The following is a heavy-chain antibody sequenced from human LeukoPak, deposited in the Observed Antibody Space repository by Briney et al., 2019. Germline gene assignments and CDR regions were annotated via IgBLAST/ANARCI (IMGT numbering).Heavy chain of an antibody. Sequence: ASVKVSCKASGYTFTGYFMHWVRQAPGQGLEWMGWINPNSGGTNYAQKFQGRVTMTRDTSISTVYMELSRLRSDDTALYYCARADYYDSSGYFDYWGQGTLVTVSS. D-gene: IGHD3-22*01. CDR1: GYTFTGYF. CDR3: ARADYYDSSGYFDY. V-gene: IGHV1-2*02. CDR2: INPNSGGT. J-gene: IGHJ4*02.